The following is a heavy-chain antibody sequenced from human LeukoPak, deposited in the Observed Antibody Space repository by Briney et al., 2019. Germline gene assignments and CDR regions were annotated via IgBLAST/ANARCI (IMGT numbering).Heavy chain of an antibody. V-gene: IGHV1-69*05. Sequence: GASVKVSCKASGGTFSSYAISWVRQAPGQGLEWMGGFIPIFGTANYAQKFQGRVTITTDESTSTAYMELSSLRSEDTAVYYCARGHRWELWYWGQGTLVTVSS. J-gene: IGHJ4*02. CDR2: FIPIFGTA. D-gene: IGHD1-26*01. CDR3: ARGHRWELWY. CDR1: GGTFSSYA.